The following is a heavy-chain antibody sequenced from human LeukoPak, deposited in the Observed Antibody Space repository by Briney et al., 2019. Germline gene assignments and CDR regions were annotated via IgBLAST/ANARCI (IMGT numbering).Heavy chain of an antibody. Sequence: GASLRLSCAASGFTFRSYGMHWVRQAPGKGLEWVAFIRNDGSNQYYADSVTGRFTISRDNSKNALYLQMNSLRPEETAVYYCARITGSDFDYWGQGTLVTVSS. CDR2: IRNDGSNQ. CDR1: GFTFRSYG. J-gene: IGHJ4*02. CDR3: ARITGSDFDY. V-gene: IGHV3-30*02.